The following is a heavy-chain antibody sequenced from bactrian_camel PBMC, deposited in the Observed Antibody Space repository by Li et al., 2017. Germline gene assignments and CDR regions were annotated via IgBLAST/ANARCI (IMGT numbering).Heavy chain of an antibody. Sequence: HVQLVESGGGSTQAGGSLRLSCTASGYIYSRGCMGWFRQAPGKEREAGAAVDTSDGGTYYADSVKGRFTISQDNAKYTVYLQMNSLKPEDTAMYYCAHGYGAPWYAPQRYKFWGQGTQVTVS. J-gene: IGHJ4*01. V-gene: IGHV3S53*01. CDR3: AHGYGAPWYAPQRYKF. CDR1: GYIYSRGC. D-gene: IGHD6*01. CDR2: VDTSDGGT.